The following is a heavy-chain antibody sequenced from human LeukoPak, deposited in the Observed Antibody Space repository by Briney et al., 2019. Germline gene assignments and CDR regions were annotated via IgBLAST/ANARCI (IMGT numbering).Heavy chain of an antibody. CDR2: IYYTGST. CDR3: ARAFSSGWYPYSIGGLCFDY. CDR1: GGSISSYY. Sequence: SETLSLTCTVSGGSISSYYWSWIRQPPGKGLEWIGYIYYTGSTNYNPSLKSRVTISVDTSKNQFSLKLSSVTAADTAVYYCARAFSSGWYPYSIGGLCFDYWGKGPLVTVS. D-gene: IGHD6-19*01. V-gene: IGHV4-59*01. J-gene: IGHJ4*02.